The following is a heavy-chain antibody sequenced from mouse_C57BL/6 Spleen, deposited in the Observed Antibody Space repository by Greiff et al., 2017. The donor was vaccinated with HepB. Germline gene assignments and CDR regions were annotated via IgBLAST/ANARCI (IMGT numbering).Heavy chain of an antibody. CDR3: ARVNDGYPAWFAY. CDR2: INPGSGGT. Sequence: QVQLQQPGAELVRPGTSVKVSCKASGYAFTNYLIEWVKQRPGQGLEWIGVINPGSGGTNYNEKFKGKATLTADKSSSTAYMQLSSLTSEDSAVYFCARVNDGYPAWFAYWGQGTLVTVSA. CDR1: GYAFTNYL. V-gene: IGHV1-54*01. J-gene: IGHJ3*01. D-gene: IGHD2-3*01.